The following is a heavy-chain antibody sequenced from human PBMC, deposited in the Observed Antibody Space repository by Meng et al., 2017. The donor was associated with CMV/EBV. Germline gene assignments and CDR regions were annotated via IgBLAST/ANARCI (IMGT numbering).Heavy chain of an antibody. CDR1: GFTFSSYE. CDR3: ARDEYDFWSGKNWRWDYYYYGMDV. CDR2: ISSSGSTI. D-gene: IGHD3-3*01. V-gene: IGHV3-48*03. Sequence: GESLKISCAASGFTFSSYEMNWVRQAPGKGLEWVSYISSSGSTIYYADSVKGRFTISRDNAKKTLYLQMSSLRAEDTAVYYCARDEYDFWSGKNWRWDYYYYGMDVWGQGTTVTVSS. J-gene: IGHJ6*02.